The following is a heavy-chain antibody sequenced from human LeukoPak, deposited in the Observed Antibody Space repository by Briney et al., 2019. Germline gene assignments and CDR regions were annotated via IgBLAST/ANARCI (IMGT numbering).Heavy chain of an antibody. Sequence: KPSETLSLTCAVYGGSFSSYYWSWIRQPAGKGLEWIGRIYTSGSTNYNPSLKSRVTMSVDTSKNQFSLKLSSVTAADTAVYYCARVLAVAGGYYYYGMDVWGQGTTVTVSS. CDR1: GGSFSSYY. V-gene: IGHV4-59*10. CDR2: IYTSGST. D-gene: IGHD6-19*01. CDR3: ARVLAVAGGYYYYGMDV. J-gene: IGHJ6*02.